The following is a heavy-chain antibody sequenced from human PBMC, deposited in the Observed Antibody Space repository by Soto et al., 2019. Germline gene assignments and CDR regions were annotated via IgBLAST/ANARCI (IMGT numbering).Heavy chain of an antibody. CDR1: GASISSSY. CDR2: IFHSGTT. V-gene: IGHV4-59*01. D-gene: IGHD2-15*01. CDR3: ARDKYCSGGSCRKNWFDP. J-gene: IGHJ5*02. Sequence: SSETLSLTCTVSGASISSSYWSWIRQSPGKGLEWIGYIFHSGTTNYNPSLKSRVTISVDTSKNQFSLNLSSLTTADTAVYYCARDKYCSGGSCRKNWFDPWGQGTLVTVSS.